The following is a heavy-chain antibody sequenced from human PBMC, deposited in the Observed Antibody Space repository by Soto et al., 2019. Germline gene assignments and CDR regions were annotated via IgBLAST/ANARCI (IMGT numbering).Heavy chain of an antibody. V-gene: IGHV4-30-4*01. J-gene: IGHJ4*02. Sequence: SETMSLTCPVSGGYISSGDYYWSWNRQPPGKGLEWIGYIYYSGSTYYNPSLKSRVTISVDTSKNQFSLKLSSVTAADTAVYYCARVHDSSGYYGPNFAFWGQGALVTVSS. CDR1: GGYISSGDYY. D-gene: IGHD3-22*01. CDR3: ARVHDSSGYYGPNFAF. CDR2: IYYSGST.